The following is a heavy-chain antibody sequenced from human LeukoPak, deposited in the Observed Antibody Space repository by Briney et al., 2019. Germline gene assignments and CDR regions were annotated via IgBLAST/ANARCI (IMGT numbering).Heavy chain of an antibody. J-gene: IGHJ6*02. CDR1: GFTFSSYA. V-gene: IGHV3-23*01. CDR3: AKDRRGYYYGMDV. D-gene: IGHD3-10*01. CDR2: ISGSGGST. Sequence: GGSLRLSCAASGFTFSSYAMSWVRQAPGKGPEWVSAISGSGGSTYYADSVKGRFTISRDNSKNTLYLQMNSLRAEDTAVYYCAKDRRGYYYGMDVWGQGTTVTVSS.